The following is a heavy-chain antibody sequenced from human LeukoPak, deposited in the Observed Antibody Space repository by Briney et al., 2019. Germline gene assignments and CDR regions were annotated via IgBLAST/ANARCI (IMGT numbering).Heavy chain of an antibody. D-gene: IGHD6-19*01. CDR3: ARDGVAGGFDY. Sequence: PGGSLRLSCAASGFTFSSYWMGWVRQAPGKGLEWVANIKQDGSEKYYVDSVKGRFTISRDDAKNLVFLQMNSMRVEDTAVYYCARDGVAGGFDYWGQGILVTVSS. CDR1: GFTFSSYW. CDR2: IKQDGSEK. J-gene: IGHJ4*02. V-gene: IGHV3-7*01.